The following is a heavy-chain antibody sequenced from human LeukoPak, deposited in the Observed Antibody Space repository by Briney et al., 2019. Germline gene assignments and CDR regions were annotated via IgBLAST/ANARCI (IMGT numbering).Heavy chain of an antibody. D-gene: IGHD1-26*01. CDR3: AKGGSIVGAFSI. J-gene: IGHJ3*02. V-gene: IGHV3-23*01. Sequence: GGSLGLSCAASGFTFSSYAMSWVRQAPGKGLEWVSAISGSGGSTYYADSVKGRFTISRDNSKNTLYLQMNSLRAEDTAVYYCAKGGSIVGAFSIWGQGTMVTVSS. CDR2: ISGSGGST. CDR1: GFTFSSYA.